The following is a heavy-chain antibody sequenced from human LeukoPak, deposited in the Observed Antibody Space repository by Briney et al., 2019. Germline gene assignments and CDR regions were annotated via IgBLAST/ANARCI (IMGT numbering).Heavy chain of an antibody. D-gene: IGHD2-2*01. CDR1: GYTFTGYY. CDR3: ARDEDIVVVPAHNFDY. CDR2: INPNSGGT. V-gene: IGHV1-2*02. J-gene: IGHJ4*02. Sequence: ASVKVSCKASGYTFTGYYMHWVRQAPGQGLEWMGWINPNSGGTNYAQKLQGRVTMTRDASISLAYMELSRLRSDDTAVYYCARDEDIVVVPAHNFDYWGQGTLVTVSS.